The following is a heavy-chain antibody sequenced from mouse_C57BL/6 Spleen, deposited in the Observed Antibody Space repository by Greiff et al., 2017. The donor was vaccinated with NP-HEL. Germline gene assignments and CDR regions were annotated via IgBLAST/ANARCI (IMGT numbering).Heavy chain of an antibody. CDR1: GYAFTNYL. Sequence: VQLQQSGAELVRPGTSVKVSCKASGYAFTNYLIEWVKQRPGQGLEWIGVINPGSGGTNYNEKFKGKATLTADKSSSTAYMQLSSLTSEDSAVYFCAREGTTVVALDYWGQGTTLTVSS. V-gene: IGHV1-54*01. D-gene: IGHD1-1*01. CDR2: INPGSGGT. CDR3: AREGTTVVALDY. J-gene: IGHJ2*01.